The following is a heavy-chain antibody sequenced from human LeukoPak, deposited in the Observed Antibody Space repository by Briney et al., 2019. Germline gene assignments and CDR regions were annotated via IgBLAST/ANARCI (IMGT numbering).Heavy chain of an antibody. V-gene: IGHV3-23*01. CDR2: ISGSGDST. J-gene: IGHJ4*02. CDR1: GFTFSSYA. CDR3: AKGWAIDY. Sequence: GGSLRLSCAASGFTFSSYAMSWVRQAPGKGLEWVSGISGSGDSTYYADSVKGRFTISRDKSKNTLYLQMNSLRVEDTAVYYCAKGWAIDYWGQGTLVTVSS. D-gene: IGHD3-16*01.